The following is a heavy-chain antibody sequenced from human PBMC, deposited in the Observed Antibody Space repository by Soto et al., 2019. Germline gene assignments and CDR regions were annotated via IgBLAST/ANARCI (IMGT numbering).Heavy chain of an antibody. CDR1: GFTFSSYA. CDR3: AAMSREYYDCGMDV. Sequence: EVQLLESGGGLVQPGGSLRLSCAASGFTFSSYAMSWVRQAPGKGLEWVSAISGSGGSTYYADSVKGRFTISRDNSKNTLYLQMNGLRAEGTSVCYCAAMSREYYDCGMDVWGRGTTVTVSS. J-gene: IGHJ6*02. V-gene: IGHV3-23*01. D-gene: IGHD1-26*01. CDR2: ISGSGGST.